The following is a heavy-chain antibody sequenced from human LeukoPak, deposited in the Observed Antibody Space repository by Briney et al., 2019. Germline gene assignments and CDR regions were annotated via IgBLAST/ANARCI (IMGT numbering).Heavy chain of an antibody. CDR1: GFTFSSYG. Sequence: PGGSLRLSCAASGFTFSSYGMHWVCQAPGKGLEWVAFMRYDGSNKKYADSVKGRFTISRDNSENTLYPQMNSLRAEDTAVYYCAKAPRIAAAGSFDYWGQGTLVTVSS. CDR3: AKAPRIAAAGSFDY. V-gene: IGHV3-30*02. CDR2: MRYDGSNK. D-gene: IGHD6-13*01. J-gene: IGHJ4*02.